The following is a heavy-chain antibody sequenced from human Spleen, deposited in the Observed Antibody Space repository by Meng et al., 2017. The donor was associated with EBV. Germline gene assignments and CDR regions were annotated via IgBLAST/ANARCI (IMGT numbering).Heavy chain of an antibody. J-gene: IGHJ4*02. CDR1: GYTFTSYD. V-gene: IGHV1-8*01. D-gene: IGHD5-24*01. CDR2: MNPNSSNT. Sequence: QLLQSGAEVKKPGASVKVSCNASGYTFTSYDINWVRQATGQGLEWMGWMNPNSSNTGYAQKFQGRVTMTRNTSISTAYMELSSLRSEDTAVYNCARGARRRDGYNIDYWGQGTLVTVSS. CDR3: ARGARRRDGYNIDY.